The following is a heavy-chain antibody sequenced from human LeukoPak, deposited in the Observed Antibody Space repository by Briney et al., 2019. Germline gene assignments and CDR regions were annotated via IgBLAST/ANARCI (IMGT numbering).Heavy chain of an antibody. CDR2: ISSSSSTI. D-gene: IGHD1-26*01. V-gene: IGHV3-48*01. CDR1: GFTFTTYG. J-gene: IGHJ4*02. CDR3: ARSLVVGATYPYA. Sequence: PGGSLRLSCATSGFTFTTYGMTWVRQAPGKGLEWVSYISSSSSTIYYADSVKGRFTISRDNAKNSLYLQLNSLRAEDTAVYYCARSLVVGATYPYARGQGTLVTVS.